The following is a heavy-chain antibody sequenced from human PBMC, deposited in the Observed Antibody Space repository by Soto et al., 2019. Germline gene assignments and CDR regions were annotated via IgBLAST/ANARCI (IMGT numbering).Heavy chain of an antibody. CDR1: GGYISSGGYY. Sequence: SETMSLTCTVAGGYISSGGYYWSWIKKHPGKGLEWIGYIYYSGSTYYNPSLKSRVTISVDTSKNQFSLKLSSVTAADTAVYYCARDASRGYYDSSGYLAGLGGGYYYGMDVWGQGTTVTVSS. D-gene: IGHD3-22*01. CDR2: IYYSGST. J-gene: IGHJ6*02. CDR3: ARDASRGYYDSSGYLAGLGGGYYYGMDV. V-gene: IGHV4-31*03.